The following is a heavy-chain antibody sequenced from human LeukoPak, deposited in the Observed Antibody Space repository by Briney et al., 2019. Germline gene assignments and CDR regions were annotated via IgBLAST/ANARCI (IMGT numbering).Heavy chain of an antibody. CDR1: GGSISSSSYY. Sequence: SETLSLTCTVSGGSISSSSYYWGWIRQPPGKGLEWIGSIYYSGSTYYNPSLKSRVTISVDTSKNQFSLKLSSVTAADTAVYYCARGGSTLLLHNQYYYYYGMDVWGQGTTVTVSS. CDR3: ARGGSTLLLHNQYYYYYGMDV. D-gene: IGHD2-2*01. J-gene: IGHJ6*02. CDR2: IYYSGST. V-gene: IGHV4-39*01.